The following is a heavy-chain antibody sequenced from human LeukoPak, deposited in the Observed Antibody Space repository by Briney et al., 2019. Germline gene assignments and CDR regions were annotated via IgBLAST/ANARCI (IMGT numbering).Heavy chain of an antibody. CDR1: GFTFDDYA. V-gene: IGHV3-9*01. D-gene: IGHD3-22*01. CDR3: ARGHYYDSSGYYLADAFDI. CDR2: ISWNSGSI. J-gene: IGHJ3*02. Sequence: GRSLRLSCAASGFTFDDYAMHWVRQAPGKGLEWVSGISWNSGSIGYADSVKGRFTISRDNAKNSLYLQMNSLRAEDTAVYYCARGHYYDSSGYYLADAFDIWGQGTMVTVSS.